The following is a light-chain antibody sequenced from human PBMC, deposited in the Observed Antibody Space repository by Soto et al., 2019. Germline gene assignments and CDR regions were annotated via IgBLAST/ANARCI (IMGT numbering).Light chain of an antibody. J-gene: IGLJ3*02. CDR3: SAYTTSNTWV. CDR2: RND. CDR1: TSNIAIND. V-gene: IGLV1-47*01. Sequence: QSLLTQPPSASGTPGQRVTISCSGSTSNIAINDVFWYQQLPGAAPKLLFYRNDRRPSWVPDRFSASKSDTSASLAISGLRSDDEADYYCSAYTTSNTWVFGGGTKLTVL.